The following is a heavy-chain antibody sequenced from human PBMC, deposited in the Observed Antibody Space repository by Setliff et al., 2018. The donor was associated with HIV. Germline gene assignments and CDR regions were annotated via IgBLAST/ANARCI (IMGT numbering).Heavy chain of an antibody. CDR1: GFTFSSYA. D-gene: IGHD6-13*01. J-gene: IGHJ4*02. CDR2: ISGSGGST. CDR3: ARPLPHIPPIAAAGPYFDY. V-gene: IGHV3-23*01. Sequence: SLRLSCAASGFTFSSYAMSWVRQAPGKGLEWVSAISGSGGSTYYADSVKGRFTISRDNSKNTLYLQMNSLRAEDTAVYYCARPLPHIPPIAAAGPYFDYWGQGTLVTVSS.